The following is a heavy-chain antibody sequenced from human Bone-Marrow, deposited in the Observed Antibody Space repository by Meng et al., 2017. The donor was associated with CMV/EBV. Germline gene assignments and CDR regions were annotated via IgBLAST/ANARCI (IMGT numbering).Heavy chain of an antibody. Sequence: SETLSLTCSVSGVSVNSGSYYWNWIRQPPGRGLEWIGYIYYSGSTNYNPSLKSRVTISVDTSKNQFSLKLSSVTAADTAVYYCARVVIDCSSTSCYRSYGMDVWGQGTTVTVSS. D-gene: IGHD2-2*02. J-gene: IGHJ6*02. V-gene: IGHV4-61*01. CDR3: ARVVIDCSSTSCYRSYGMDV. CDR2: IYYSGST. CDR1: GVSVNSGSYY.